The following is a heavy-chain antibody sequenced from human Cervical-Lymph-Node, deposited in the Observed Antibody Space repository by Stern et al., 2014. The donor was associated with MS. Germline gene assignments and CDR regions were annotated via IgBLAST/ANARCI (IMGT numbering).Heavy chain of an antibody. Sequence: EVQLEESGGGLVQPGGSLRLSCAASGFTFSGYAVTWVRQAPGKGLEWVSTISDDGGSTFYADSVKGRFTISRDNSKNTLYLQMNSLKIEDTAIYYCASQIWGQGTMVTVSS. CDR2: ISDDGGST. V-gene: IGHV3-23*04. J-gene: IGHJ3*02. CDR1: GFTFSGYA. CDR3: ASQI.